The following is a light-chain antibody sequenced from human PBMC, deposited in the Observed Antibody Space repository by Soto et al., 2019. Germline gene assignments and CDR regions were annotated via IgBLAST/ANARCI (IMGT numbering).Light chain of an antibody. CDR2: GAS. J-gene: IGKJ1*01. CDR3: QQYNNWWT. Sequence: EIVMTQSPATLSVSPGERATLSCRASQSVRSNLAWYQQKPGQAPRLLIYGASTRATGIPARFSGSGSGTEFSLTISSLQSEDFAVYYCQQYNNWWTSAQGTKVDIK. V-gene: IGKV3-15*01. CDR1: QSVRSN.